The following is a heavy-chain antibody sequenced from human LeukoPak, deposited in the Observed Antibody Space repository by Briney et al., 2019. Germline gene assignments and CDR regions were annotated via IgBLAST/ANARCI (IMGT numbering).Heavy chain of an antibody. J-gene: IGHJ4*02. CDR2: IWYDGSNK. CDR3: ARDEPTVTTGPPVGS. D-gene: IGHD4-17*01. CDR1: GFTFKNYG. V-gene: IGHV3-33*01. Sequence: GGSLRLSCAASGFTFKNYGMHWVRQAPGKGLEWVGVIWYDGSNKQYGDSVKGRFTITRDNSKNTLSLQMNSLRVEDTAVYYCARDEPTVTTGPPVGSWGQGTLVTVSS.